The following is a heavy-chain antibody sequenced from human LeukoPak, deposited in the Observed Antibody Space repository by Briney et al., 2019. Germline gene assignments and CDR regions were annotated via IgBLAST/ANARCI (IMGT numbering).Heavy chain of an antibody. CDR1: GYTFTGYY. CDR2: INPNSGGT. D-gene: IGHD2-2*01. Sequence: ASVKVSCKASGYTFTGYYMHWVRQAPGQGLEWMGWINPNSGGTNYAQKFQGRVTITRDTSISTAYMELSRLRSDDTAVYYCARGDIVVVPAANPFDYWGQGTLVTVSS. J-gene: IGHJ4*02. CDR3: ARGDIVVVPAANPFDY. V-gene: IGHV1-2*02.